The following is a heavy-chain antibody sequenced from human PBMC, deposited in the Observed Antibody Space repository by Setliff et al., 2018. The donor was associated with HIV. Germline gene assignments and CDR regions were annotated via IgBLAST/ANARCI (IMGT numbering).Heavy chain of an antibody. CDR3: ARDPGDTYYYYSYMDV. CDR1: GGSISSHY. Sequence: SETLSLTCTVSGGSISSHYWSWIRQPTGKGLEWLGHIYTSGSTNYNPSLKSRVTISVDTSKNQFSLKLNSVTAADTALYYCARDPGDTYYYYSYMDVWGKGTTVTVSS. D-gene: IGHD3-10*01. CDR2: IYTSGST. J-gene: IGHJ6*03. V-gene: IGHV4-4*07.